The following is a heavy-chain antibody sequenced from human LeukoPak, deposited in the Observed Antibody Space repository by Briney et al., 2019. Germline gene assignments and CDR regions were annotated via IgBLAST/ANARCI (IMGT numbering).Heavy chain of an antibody. CDR1: GFPLSNYA. CDR3: AKDGLGYYGSGSRYYYYMDV. D-gene: IGHD3-10*01. J-gene: IGHJ6*03. Sequence: GGSLRLSCVASGFPLSNYAMSWVRQVPGKGLEWVSTISGSGGSTYYADSVKGRFTISRDNSKNTLYLQMNSLRAEDTAVYYCAKDGLGYYGSGSRYYYYMDVWGKGTTVTISS. CDR2: ISGSGGST. V-gene: IGHV3-23*01.